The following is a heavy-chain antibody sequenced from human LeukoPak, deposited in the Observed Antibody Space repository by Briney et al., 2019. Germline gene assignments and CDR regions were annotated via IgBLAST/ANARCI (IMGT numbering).Heavy chain of an antibody. CDR3: AKLPIVVVVVATWWFDP. CDR2: ISGSGGST. V-gene: IGHV3-23*01. Sequence: GGSLRLSCAASGFTFSSYAMSWVRQAPGKGLEWVPGISGSGGSTYYADSVKGRFTISRDNSKNTLYLQMNSLRAEDTAVYYCAKLPIVVVVVATWWFDPWGQGTLVTVSS. D-gene: IGHD2-15*01. CDR1: GFTFSSYA. J-gene: IGHJ5*02.